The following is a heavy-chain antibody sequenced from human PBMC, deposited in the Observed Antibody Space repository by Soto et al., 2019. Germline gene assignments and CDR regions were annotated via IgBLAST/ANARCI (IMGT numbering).Heavy chain of an antibody. Sequence: GGSLRLSCAASGFTFSSYAMSWGRQAPGQGLEWVSAVRGSGGSTYYADTVKGQFTISRVNSHNTLYLQMNSLRAEDPAVYHCAKDADYVWGSSRPPIDYWGQRTLVTVSS. CDR3: AKDADYVWGSSRPPIDY. D-gene: IGHD3-16*02. J-gene: IGHJ4*02. CDR1: GFTFSSYA. CDR2: VRGSGGST. V-gene: IGHV3-23*01.